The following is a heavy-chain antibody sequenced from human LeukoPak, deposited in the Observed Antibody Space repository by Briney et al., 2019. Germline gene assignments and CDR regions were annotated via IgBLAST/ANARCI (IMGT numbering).Heavy chain of an antibody. CDR2: MNPNSGNT. Sequence: ASVKVSCKASGYTFTSYGISWVRQATGQGLEWMGWMNPNSGNTGYAQKFQGRVTMTRNTSISTAYMELSSLRSDDTAVYYCARAGLAYCGGDCYSPDYWGQGTLVTVSS. J-gene: IGHJ4*02. CDR1: GYTFTSYG. D-gene: IGHD2-21*02. CDR3: ARAGLAYCGGDCYSPDY. V-gene: IGHV1-8*02.